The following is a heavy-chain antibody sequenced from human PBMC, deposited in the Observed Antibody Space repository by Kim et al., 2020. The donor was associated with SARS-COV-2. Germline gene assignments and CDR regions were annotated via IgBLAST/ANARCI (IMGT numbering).Heavy chain of an antibody. CDR3: ARGAGDIVVVPAALCFDY. V-gene: IGHV4-34*01. D-gene: IGHD2-2*01. CDR2: INHSGST. J-gene: IGHJ4*02. Sequence: SETLSLTCAVYGGSFSGYYWSWIRQPPGKGLEWIGEINHSGSTNYNPSLKSRVTISVDTSKNQFSLKLSSVTAADTAVYYCARGAGDIVVVPAALCFDYWGQGTLVTVSS. CDR1: GGSFSGYY.